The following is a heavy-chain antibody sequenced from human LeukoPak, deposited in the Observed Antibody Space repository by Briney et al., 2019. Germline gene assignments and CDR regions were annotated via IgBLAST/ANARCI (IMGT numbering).Heavy chain of an antibody. CDR3: ARHFGEIYDSSGRYYLDI. J-gene: IGHJ4*02. Sequence: SETLSLTCTVSLDSTTSNFWSWVRQPPGKGLEWIGEIHRSGSPNYNPSLQSRVTISIDRSRNQIALELSSVTAADTAVYYCARHFGEIYDSSGRYYLDIWGQGILVTVSS. CDR2: IHRSGSP. V-gene: IGHV4-4*02. D-gene: IGHD3-22*01. CDR1: LDSTTSNF.